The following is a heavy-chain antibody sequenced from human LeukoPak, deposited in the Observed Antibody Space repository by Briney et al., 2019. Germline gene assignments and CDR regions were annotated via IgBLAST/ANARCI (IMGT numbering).Heavy chain of an antibody. CDR1: GFTFDDYG. V-gene: IGHV3-23*01. D-gene: IGHD6-19*01. J-gene: IGHJ4*02. CDR3: AKELEAVAGTESDY. Sequence: PGGSLRLSCAASGFTFDDYGMSWVRHAPGKGLEWVSAISGSGGSTYYADSVKGRFTISRDNSKNTLYLQMNSLRAEDTAVYYCAKELEAVAGTESDYWGQGTLVTVSS. CDR2: ISGSGGST.